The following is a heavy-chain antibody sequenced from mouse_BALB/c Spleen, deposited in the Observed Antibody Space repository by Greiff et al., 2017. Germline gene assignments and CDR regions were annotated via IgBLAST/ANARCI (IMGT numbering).Heavy chain of an antibody. V-gene: IGHV5-6-5*01. CDR1: GFTFSSYA. D-gene: IGHD3-2*01. Sequence: EVKLMESGGGLVKPGGSLKLSCAASGFTFSSYAMSWVRQTPEKRLEWVASISSGGSTYYPDSVKGRFTISRDNARNILYLQMSSLRSEDTAMYYCARGMTARATFYYAMDYWGQGTSVTVSS. J-gene: IGHJ4*01. CDR2: ISSGGST. CDR3: ARGMTARATFYYAMDY.